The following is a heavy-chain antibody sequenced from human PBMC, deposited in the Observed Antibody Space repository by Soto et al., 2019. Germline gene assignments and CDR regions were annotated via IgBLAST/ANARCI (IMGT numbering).Heavy chain of an antibody. CDR1: GGSISSSNW. CDR3: ARSYSSSWSPYYYYGMDV. Sequence: TSETLSLTCAVSGGSISSSNWWSGVRQPPGKGLEWIGEIYHSGSTNYNPSLKSRVTISVDKSKNQFSLKLSSVTAADTAVYYCARSYSSSWSPYYYYGMDVWGQGTTVTVSS. D-gene: IGHD6-13*01. J-gene: IGHJ6*02. V-gene: IGHV4-4*02. CDR2: IYHSGST.